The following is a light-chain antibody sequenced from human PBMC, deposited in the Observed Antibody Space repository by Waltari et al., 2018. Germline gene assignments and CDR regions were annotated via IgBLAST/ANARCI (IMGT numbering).Light chain of an antibody. CDR2: EVS. CDR3: SSYTSSSTLG. J-gene: IGLJ2*01. Sequence: QSALTQPASVSGSPGQSITISCTGTSSDVGGYHYVSWYQQHPGKAPKLMIYEVSNRPSGVSNRFSGPKSGNTASLTISVLQAEDEADYYCSSYTSSSTLGFGGGTKLTVL. CDR1: SSDVGGYHY. V-gene: IGLV2-14*01.